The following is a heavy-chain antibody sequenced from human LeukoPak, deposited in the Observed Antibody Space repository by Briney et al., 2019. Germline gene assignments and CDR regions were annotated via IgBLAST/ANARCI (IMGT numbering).Heavy chain of an antibody. J-gene: IGHJ4*02. CDR3: AKDLVYYYGSGSYTYIFDY. Sequence: GGSLRLSCAASGFTFSSYGMHWVRQAPGKGLEWVAVISYDGSNKYYADSVKGRFTISRDNSKNTLYPQMNSLRAEDTAVYYCAKDLVYYYGSGSYTYIFDYWGQGTLVTVSS. CDR1: GFTFSSYG. V-gene: IGHV3-30*18. D-gene: IGHD3-10*01. CDR2: ISYDGSNK.